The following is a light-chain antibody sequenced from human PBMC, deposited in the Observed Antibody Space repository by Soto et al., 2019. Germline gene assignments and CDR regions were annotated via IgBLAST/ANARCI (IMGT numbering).Light chain of an antibody. CDR2: DAS. Sequence: DIQLTQSPSSLSASVGDRVTVTCRASQTISTSLNWYQKEPGKAPKLLIYDASSLESGVPLRFSGTGFGTDFTPTNSRLQPEDSATYYCHQSYLTPQTFGQGTKVEIK. CDR3: HQSYLTPQT. CDR1: QTISTS. V-gene: IGKV1-39*01. J-gene: IGKJ1*01.